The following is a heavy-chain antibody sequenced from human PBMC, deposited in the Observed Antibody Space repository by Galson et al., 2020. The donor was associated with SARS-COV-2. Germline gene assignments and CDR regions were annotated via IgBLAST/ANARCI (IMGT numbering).Heavy chain of an antibody. CDR3: ARHPRDGYSFDY. D-gene: IGHD4-4*01. CDR2: ISSSSTYI. V-gene: IGHV3-21*01. J-gene: IGHJ4*02. CDR1: GFTFSSYS. Sequence: GESLKISCAASGFTFSSYSMNWVRQAPGKALEWVSSISSSSTYIYYADSVKGRFTISRDNAKSSLYLQMNSLRAEDTAVYYCARHPRDGYSFDYWGQGSLVTVSS.